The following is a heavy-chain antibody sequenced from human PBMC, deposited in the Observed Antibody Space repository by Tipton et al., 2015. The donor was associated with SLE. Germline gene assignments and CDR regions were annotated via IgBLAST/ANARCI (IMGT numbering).Heavy chain of an antibody. D-gene: IGHD6-19*01. CDR3: ATRQGSGWYQSFDY. CDR1: GFIFSDYS. Sequence: SLRLSCAASGFIFSDYSMNWVRQAPGKGLEWVSSISSSSRYIYHAESLKGRFTISRDNSKNTLYLQMNSLRAEDTAVYYCATRQGSGWYQSFDYWGQGSLVTVSS. CDR2: ISSSSRYI. V-gene: IGHV3-21*01. J-gene: IGHJ4*02.